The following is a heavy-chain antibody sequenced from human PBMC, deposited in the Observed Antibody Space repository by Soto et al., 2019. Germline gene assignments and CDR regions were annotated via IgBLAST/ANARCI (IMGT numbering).Heavy chain of an antibody. Sequence: ASVKVSCKASGGTFSSYAISWVRQAPGQGLEWMGGIIPIFGTANYAQKFQGRVTITADESTSTAYMELSSLRSEDTAVYYCARDWQVEMATSDAFDIWGQGTMVTVSS. J-gene: IGHJ3*02. CDR3: ARDWQVEMATSDAFDI. CDR1: GGTFSSYA. V-gene: IGHV1-69*13. CDR2: IIPIFGTA. D-gene: IGHD5-12*01.